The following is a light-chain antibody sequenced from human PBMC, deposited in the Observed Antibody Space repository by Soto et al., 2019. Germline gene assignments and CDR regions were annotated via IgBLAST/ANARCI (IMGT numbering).Light chain of an antibody. J-gene: IGLJ1*01. Sequence: QSALTQPASVSGSPGQSITISCTGTSSDVGGYNFVSWYQQHPGKAPTLIIFEDDQRPSGVSFRFSGSKSGNTASLTISGLQTEDEADYYCCSYAGSSTYVFGTGTKLTVL. CDR2: EDD. V-gene: IGLV2-23*01. CDR1: SSDVGGYNF. CDR3: CSYAGSSTYV.